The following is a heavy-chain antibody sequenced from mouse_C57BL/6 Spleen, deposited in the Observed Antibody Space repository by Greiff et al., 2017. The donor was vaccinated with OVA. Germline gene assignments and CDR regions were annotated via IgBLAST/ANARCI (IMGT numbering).Heavy chain of an antibody. CDR2: IYPGSGST. J-gene: IGHJ3*01. CDR1: GYTFTSYW. Sequence: QVQLQQPGAELVKPGASVKMSCKASGYTFTSYWITWVKQRPGQGLEWIGDIYPGSGSTNYNEKFKSKATLTVDTSSSTAYMQLSSLTSEDSAVFYCARYYGCDGRPFAYWGQGTLVTVSA. D-gene: IGHD2-2*01. CDR3: ARYYGCDGRPFAY. V-gene: IGHV1-55*01.